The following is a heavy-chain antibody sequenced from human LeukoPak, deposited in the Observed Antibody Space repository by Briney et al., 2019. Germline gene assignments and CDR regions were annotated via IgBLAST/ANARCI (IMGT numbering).Heavy chain of an antibody. D-gene: IGHD3-10*01. CDR2: MNPNSGNT. Sequence: ASVKVSCKASGYTFTSYDINWVRQATGQGLEWMGWMNPNSGNTGYAQKFQGRVTMTRNTSISTAYMELSSLRSEDTAVYYCARGHYYGSEESKYYYYGMDVWGQGTTVTVSS. J-gene: IGHJ6*02. CDR1: GYTFTSYD. V-gene: IGHV1-8*01. CDR3: ARGHYYGSEESKYYYYGMDV.